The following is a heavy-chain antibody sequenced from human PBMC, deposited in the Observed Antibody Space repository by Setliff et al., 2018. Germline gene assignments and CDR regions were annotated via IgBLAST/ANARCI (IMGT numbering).Heavy chain of an antibody. CDR1: GFNFSSYG. CDR3: AKDRVNDGFWDFDS. Sequence: GGSLRLSCAASGFNFSSYGMLWVRQAPGKGLEWVAAIWFDGSNHYYVDSVKGRFIISRDNSKNNFFLQINNLRAADTATYYCAKDRVNDGFWDFDSWGQGLLVTVSS. D-gene: IGHD1-26*01. V-gene: IGHV3-33*03. J-gene: IGHJ4*02. CDR2: IWFDGSNH.